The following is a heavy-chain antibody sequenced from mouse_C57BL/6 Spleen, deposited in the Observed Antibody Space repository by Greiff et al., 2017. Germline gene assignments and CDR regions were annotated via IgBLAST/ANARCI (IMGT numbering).Heavy chain of an antibody. V-gene: IGHV5-9*01. CDR3: ARPQTAQATSFAY. J-gene: IGHJ3*01. CDR2: ISGGGGNT. Sequence: EVQVVESGGGLVKPGGSLKLSCAASGFTFSSYTMSWVRQTPEKRLEWVATISGGGGNTYYPDSVKGRFTISRDNAKNTLYLQMSSLRSEDTALYYCARPQTAQATSFAYWGQGTLVTVSA. CDR1: GFTFSSYT. D-gene: IGHD3-2*02.